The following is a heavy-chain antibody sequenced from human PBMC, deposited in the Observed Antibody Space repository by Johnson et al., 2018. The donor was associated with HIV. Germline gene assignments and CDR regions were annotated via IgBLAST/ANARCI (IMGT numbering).Heavy chain of an antibody. D-gene: IGHD6-19*01. J-gene: IGHJ3*02. CDR3: ARDRIAVAQGAFDI. Sequence: QVQLVESGGSLVKPGGSLRLSCAASGFTFSDYYMSWIRQAPGKGLEWVSSISGIGSTIYYADSVKGRFTISRDNGKNSLYLQMNSLRAEDTAVYYCARDRIAVAQGAFDIWGQGTMVTVSS. CDR1: GFTFSDYY. CDR2: ISGIGSTI. V-gene: IGHV3-11*04.